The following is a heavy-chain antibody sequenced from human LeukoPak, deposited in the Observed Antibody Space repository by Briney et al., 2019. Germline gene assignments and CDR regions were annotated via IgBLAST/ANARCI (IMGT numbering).Heavy chain of an antibody. CDR1: GGSISSSSYY. D-gene: IGHD2-2*01. V-gene: IGHV4-39*07. CDR3: ARGVGVVPAATHFDY. CDR2: IYYSGST. J-gene: IGHJ4*02. Sequence: KPSETLSLTCTVSGGSISSSSYYWGWIRQPPGKGLEWIGSIYYSGSTNYNPSLKSRVTISVDTSKNQFSLKLSSVTAADTAVYYCARGVGVVPAATHFDYWGQGTLVTVSS.